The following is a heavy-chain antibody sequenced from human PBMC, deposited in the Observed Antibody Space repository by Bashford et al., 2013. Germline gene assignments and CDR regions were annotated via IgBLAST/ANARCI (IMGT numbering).Heavy chain of an antibody. CDR2: INPNNGDT. CDR3: VRDRGYIYGFDY. Sequence: VASVKVSCKTSEYSFISYKIHWVRQAPGQGLEWLGWINPNNGDTRYAQKFQGRVTMTRDTAISTAYMELGSLSSDDTAVYYCVRDRGYIYGFDYWGQGAQVTVSS. J-gene: IGHJ4*02. V-gene: IGHV1-2*02. D-gene: IGHD5-18*01. CDR1: EYSFISYK.